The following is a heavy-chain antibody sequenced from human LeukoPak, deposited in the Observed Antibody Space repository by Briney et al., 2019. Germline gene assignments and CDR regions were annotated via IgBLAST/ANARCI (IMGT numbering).Heavy chain of an antibody. CDR3: AKLPAPGGDYVYFDS. V-gene: IGHV3-23*01. CDR2: LSRTGDYT. CDR1: GFSFSGCG. D-gene: IGHD3-16*01. Sequence: PGGSLRLSCAASGFSFSGCGMGWVRQAPGKGLEWVSTLSRTGDYTYYADSVKGRFSISRDNSKNTLYLQMASLRVEDTAIYYCAKLPAPGGDYVYFDSGPQGTLDTVSS. J-gene: IGHJ4*02.